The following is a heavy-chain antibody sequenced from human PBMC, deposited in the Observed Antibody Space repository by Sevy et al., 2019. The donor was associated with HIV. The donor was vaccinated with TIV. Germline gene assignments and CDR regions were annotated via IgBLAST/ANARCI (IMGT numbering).Heavy chain of an antibody. Sequence: SETLSLTCTVSGGSITSLYWNWIRQPPGKGLEWIANICYNGHINYNPALKGRVTLSLDTSKNQFSLRPSSVTAADTAMYSGAGENAWGRGYTWGQGTLVTVSS. J-gene: IGHJ5*02. CDR3: AGENAWGRGYT. D-gene: IGHD6-25*01. CDR2: ICYNGHI. V-gene: IGHV4-59*08. CDR1: GGSITSLY.